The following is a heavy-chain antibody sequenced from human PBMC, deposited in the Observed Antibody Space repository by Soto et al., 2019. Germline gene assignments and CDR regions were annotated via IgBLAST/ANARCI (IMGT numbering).Heavy chain of an antibody. Sequence: SETLSLTCTVSGDSISSDYWNWIRQTPGKGLEWIGYINYSGGTNYNPSLKSRVTISIDTSKNQFSLKLKSVTAADTAVYYCETTGGNYIQLDHWGQGTLVTVSS. CDR2: INYSGGT. J-gene: IGHJ5*02. V-gene: IGHV4-59*01. CDR3: ETTGGNYIQLDH. CDR1: GDSISSDY. D-gene: IGHD1-7*01.